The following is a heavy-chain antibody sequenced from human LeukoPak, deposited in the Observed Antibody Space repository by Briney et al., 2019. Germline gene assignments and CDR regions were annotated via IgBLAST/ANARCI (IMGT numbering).Heavy chain of an antibody. D-gene: IGHD3-10*01. Sequence: PSETLSLTCTVSGGSISSSSYYWGWIRQPPGKGLEWIGSIYYSGSTYYNPSLKSRVTISVDTSKNQFSLKLSSVTAADTAVYYCARARYYYGSGDYDYWGQGTLVTVSS. CDR2: IYYSGST. J-gene: IGHJ4*02. CDR1: GGSISSSSYY. CDR3: ARARYYYGSGDYDY. V-gene: IGHV4-39*01.